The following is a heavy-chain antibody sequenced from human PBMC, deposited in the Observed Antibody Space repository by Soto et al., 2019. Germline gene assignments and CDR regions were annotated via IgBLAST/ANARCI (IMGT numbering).Heavy chain of an antibody. J-gene: IGHJ2*01. CDR1: GFTFNNYG. Sequence: GGSLRLSCAASGFTFNNYGMHWVRQAPGKGLGWVAVIWYDGSHESYADSVKGRFTISRDNSKNTLYLQMNSLRAEDTAVYYCARDRYSYDSRAYQGVDWYFDLWGRGTLVTVSS. CDR2: IWYDGSHE. V-gene: IGHV3-33*01. CDR3: ARDRYSYDSRAYQGVDWYFDL. D-gene: IGHD3-22*01.